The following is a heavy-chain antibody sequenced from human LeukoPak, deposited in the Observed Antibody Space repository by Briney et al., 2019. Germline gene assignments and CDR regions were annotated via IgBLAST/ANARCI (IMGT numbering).Heavy chain of an antibody. Sequence: ASVKVSCKASGYTFTGYYTHWVRQAPGQGLEWMGWINPNSGGTNYAQKFQGRVTMTRDTSISTAYMELSRLRSDDTAVYYCARAQYGDYSYYFDYWGQGTLVTVSS. CDR2: INPNSGGT. CDR3: ARAQYGDYSYYFDY. V-gene: IGHV1-2*02. D-gene: IGHD4-17*01. J-gene: IGHJ4*02. CDR1: GYTFTGYY.